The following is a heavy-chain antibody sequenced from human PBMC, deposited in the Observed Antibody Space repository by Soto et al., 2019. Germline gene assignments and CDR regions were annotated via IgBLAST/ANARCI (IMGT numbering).Heavy chain of an antibody. V-gene: IGHV2-5*02. CDR2: IYWADDE. J-gene: IGHJ4*02. CDR1: GFSLTTDGEG. Sequence: QISLKESGPTLVKPTETLKLTCTFSGFSLTTDGEGGGWVRQPPGEALEWLALIYWADDERYSPSLKTRLTIKKDPSKNHVVLILTKMDPVDPATYYCAHSRNLITEDAQVGDFDSWGQGTLVTVSS. D-gene: IGHD3-10*01. CDR3: AHSRNLITEDAQVGDFDS.